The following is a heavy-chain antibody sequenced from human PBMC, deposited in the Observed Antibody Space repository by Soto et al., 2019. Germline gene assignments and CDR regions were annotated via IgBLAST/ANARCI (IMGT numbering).Heavy chain of an antibody. CDR1: GFTVSSNY. D-gene: IGHD3-3*01. V-gene: IGHV3-66*01. CDR3: ASGITIFGVVIPHAAFDI. Sequence: EVQLVESGGGLVQPGGSLRLSCAASGFTVSSNYMGWVRQAPGKGLEWVSVIYSGGSTYYADPVKGRFTISRDNSKNTLYLQMNSLRAEDTAVYYCASGITIFGVVIPHAAFDIWGQGTMVTVSS. J-gene: IGHJ3*02. CDR2: IYSGGST.